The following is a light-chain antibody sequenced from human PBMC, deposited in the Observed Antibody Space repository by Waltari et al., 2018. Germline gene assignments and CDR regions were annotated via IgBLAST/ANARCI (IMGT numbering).Light chain of an antibody. J-gene: IGKJ2*01. Sequence: DIQMTQSPSSLSASVGDRVTITCQASQDNSNFLNWYQQKPGKAPKLRIYDASILQTGVPSRFRGRGSGSDVNLTISSLEPEDFATDYCQQHDRPPLTFGQGTKVEI. CDR3: QQHDRPPLT. CDR2: DAS. CDR1: QDNSNF. V-gene: IGKV1-33*01.